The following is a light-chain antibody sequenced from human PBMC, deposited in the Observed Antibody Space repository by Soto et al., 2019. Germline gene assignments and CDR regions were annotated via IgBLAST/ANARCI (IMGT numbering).Light chain of an antibody. CDR1: QTVSSNS. CDR3: QQYGSSPPP. V-gene: IGKV3-20*01. Sequence: EIVLTQSPGTVSLSPGETATLSCRDSQTVSSNSLARYQQKPGQAPRLLIYGTTSRATGVPDRFSGGGSGTALTLATSGLEPEDFALYNCQQYGSSPPPLGGGTKVEI. J-gene: IGKJ4*01. CDR2: GTT.